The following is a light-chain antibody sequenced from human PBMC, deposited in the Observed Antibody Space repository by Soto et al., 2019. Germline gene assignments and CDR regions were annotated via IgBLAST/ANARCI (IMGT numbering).Light chain of an antibody. Sequence: QSALTQPASVSGSPGQSITISCTGTSSDVGGYNYVSWYQQHPGKAPKLMIYEVSNRPSGVSNRFSSSKSGNTASLTISGLQAEDEADYYCSSYTSSCSGVVFGGGTKLTVL. CDR1: SSDVGGYNY. CDR3: SSYTSSCSGVV. J-gene: IGLJ2*01. V-gene: IGLV2-14*01. CDR2: EVS.